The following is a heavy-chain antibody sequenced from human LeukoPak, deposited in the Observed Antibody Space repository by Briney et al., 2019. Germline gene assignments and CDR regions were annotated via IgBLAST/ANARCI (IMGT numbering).Heavy chain of an antibody. V-gene: IGHV3-21*01. Sequence: GGSLRLSCAGSGFTFSSYSMNWVRQAPGKGLEWVSSISTSSSYIYYADSVKGRFTISRDNAKNSLYLQMNSLRAEDTAVYSCARGADGVSSNSRGWFNPWGQGTLVTVSS. CDR3: ARGADGVSSNSRGWFNP. J-gene: IGHJ5*02. D-gene: IGHD2-15*01. CDR1: GFTFSSYS. CDR2: ISTSSSYI.